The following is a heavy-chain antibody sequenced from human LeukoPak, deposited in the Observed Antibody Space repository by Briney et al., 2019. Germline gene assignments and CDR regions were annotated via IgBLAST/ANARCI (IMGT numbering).Heavy chain of an antibody. CDR2: ISSSSSYI. V-gene: IGHV3-21*01. CDR1: GFTFSSYS. CDR3: ARAESYSSSSGPDY. D-gene: IGHD6-6*01. Sequence: GGSLRLSCAASGFTFSSYSMDWVRQAPGKGLEWVSSISSSSSYIYYADSVKGRFTISRDNAKNSLYLQMNSLRAEDTAVYYCARAESYSSSSGPDYWGQGTLVTVSS. J-gene: IGHJ4*02.